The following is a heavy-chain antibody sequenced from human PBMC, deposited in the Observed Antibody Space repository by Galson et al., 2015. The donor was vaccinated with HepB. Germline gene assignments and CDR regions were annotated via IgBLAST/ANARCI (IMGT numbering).Heavy chain of an antibody. V-gene: IGHV3-66*01. D-gene: IGHD6-19*01. CDR1: GFTVSSNY. J-gene: IGHJ6*02. CDR3: ARAILSLRIAVAGPVYGMDV. Sequence: LRLSCAASGFTVSSNYMSWVRQAPGKGLEWVSVIYSGGSTYYADSVRGRFTIYRDKSKNTLYLQMNSLRAEDTAVYYCARAILSLRIAVAGPVYGMDVWGQGTTVTVSS. CDR2: IYSGGST.